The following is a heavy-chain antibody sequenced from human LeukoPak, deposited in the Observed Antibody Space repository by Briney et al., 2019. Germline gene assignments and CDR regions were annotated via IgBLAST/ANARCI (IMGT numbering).Heavy chain of an antibody. V-gene: IGHV3-23*01. D-gene: IGHD3-10*01. CDR1: GFTFSSYA. CDR3: AKVPLLWFGSYYFDY. Sequence: GGSLRLSCAASGFTFSSYAMSWVRQAPGKGLEWVSAISGSGGSTYYADSVKGRFTISRDNSKNTLYLQMNSLRAEDTAVYYCAKVPLLWFGSYYFDYWGQGTLVTVSS. J-gene: IGHJ4*02. CDR2: ISGSGGST.